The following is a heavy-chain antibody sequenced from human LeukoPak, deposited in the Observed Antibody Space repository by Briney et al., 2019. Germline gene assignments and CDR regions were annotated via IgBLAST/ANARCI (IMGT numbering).Heavy chain of an antibody. D-gene: IGHD3-22*01. CDR2: VGHSGSA. CDR1: GGSIRNSTYY. CDR3: ATRGDYSDTSGNSYDALDI. Sequence: SETLSLTCTVSGGSIRNSTYYWDWIRQPPGKGLEWIGDVGHSGSADYNPSLKSRVTISADPSKSQFSLKLTSVTAADTAVYYCATRGDYSDTSGNSYDALDIWGQGTMVTVSS. V-gene: IGHV4-39*07. J-gene: IGHJ3*02.